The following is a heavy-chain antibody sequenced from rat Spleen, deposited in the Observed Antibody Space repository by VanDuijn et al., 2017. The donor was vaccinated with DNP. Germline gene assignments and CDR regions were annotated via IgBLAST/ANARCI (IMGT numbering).Heavy chain of an antibody. CDR3: TRGGTYYFDY. CDR2: IKSTGGST. V-gene: IGHV5-31*01. Sequence: EVQLVESGGDLVQPGRSLKLSCVASGFTFSDHLMTWIRQVPGKGLEWVASIKSTGGSTYYPDSVKGRFTISRDDAENTLYLQMDSLRSEDTATYYCTRGGTYYFDYWGQGVMVTVSS. CDR1: GFTFSDHL. J-gene: IGHJ2*01.